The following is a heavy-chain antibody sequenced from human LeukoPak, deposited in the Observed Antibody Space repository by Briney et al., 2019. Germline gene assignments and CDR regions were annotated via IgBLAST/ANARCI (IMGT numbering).Heavy chain of an antibody. CDR1: GYSISSGYY. CDR2: VYHSGST. D-gene: IGHD5-12*01. CDR3: AREAYSGYEIDY. Sequence: PSETLSLTCAVSGYSISSGYYWGWIRQPPGKGLEWIGSVYHSGSTYYNPSLKSRVTMSVDTSKNQFSLKLSSVTAADTAVYYCAREAYSGYEIDYWGQGTLVTVSS. V-gene: IGHV4-38-2*02. J-gene: IGHJ4*02.